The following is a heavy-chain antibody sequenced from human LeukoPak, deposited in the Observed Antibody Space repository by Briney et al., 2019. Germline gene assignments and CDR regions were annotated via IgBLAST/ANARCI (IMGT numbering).Heavy chain of an antibody. D-gene: IGHD4-17*01. CDR1: GFTFSSYG. CDR3: AKDPRLEPDYVSPHYMDV. CDR2: INSDGSSI. V-gene: IGHV3-74*01. Sequence: PGGSLRLSCAASGFTFSSYGMHWVRQATGKGLAWVSRINSDGSSISYADSVKGRFTISRDNSKNTLYLQMNSLRAEDTAVYYCAKDPRLEPDYVSPHYMDVWGKGTTVTVSS. J-gene: IGHJ6*03.